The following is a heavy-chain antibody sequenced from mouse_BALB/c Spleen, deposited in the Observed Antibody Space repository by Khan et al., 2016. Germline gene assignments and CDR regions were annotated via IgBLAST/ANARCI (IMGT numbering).Heavy chain of an antibody. V-gene: IGHV14-1*02. Sequence: VQLKQSGAELVRPGALVKLSCKASGFNIKDYYMHWVKQRPEQGLEWIGLIDPDNGNTLYYTKLQGKASITADTSSNPADLQLNSLTSEDTVVDYCARWHYYYAMDYLGQGNSVTVSS. J-gene: IGHJ4*01. CDR1: GFNIKDYY. CDR2: IDPDNGNT. CDR3: ARWHYYYAMDY.